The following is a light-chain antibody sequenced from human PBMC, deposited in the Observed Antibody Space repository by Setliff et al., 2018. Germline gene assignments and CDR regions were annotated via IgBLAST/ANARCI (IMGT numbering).Light chain of an antibody. Sequence: QSVLTQPASVSGSPGQSITISCTGTSSDIGGYIYVSWYQQHPGKAPKLLIYDVNTRPSGISYRFSGSKSGNTTSLTISGLQTEDEADYYCSSFTGGSSPYVFGTGTKSPS. CDR2: DVN. J-gene: IGLJ1*01. CDR1: SSDIGGYIY. V-gene: IGLV2-14*03. CDR3: SSFTGGSSPYV.